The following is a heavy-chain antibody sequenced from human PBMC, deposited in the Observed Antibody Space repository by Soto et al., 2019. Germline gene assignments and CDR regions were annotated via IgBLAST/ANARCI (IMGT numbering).Heavy chain of an antibody. V-gene: IGHV1-2*04. J-gene: IGHJ4*02. D-gene: IGHD6-13*01. Sequence: ASVKVSCKASGYTFTGYYMHWVRQAPGQGLEWMGWINPNSGGTNYAQKFQGWVTMTRDTSISTAYMELSRLRSDDTAVYYCARADSSSWYKGLADYWGQGTLVTVSS. CDR3: ARADSSSWYKGLADY. CDR2: INPNSGGT. CDR1: GYTFTGYY.